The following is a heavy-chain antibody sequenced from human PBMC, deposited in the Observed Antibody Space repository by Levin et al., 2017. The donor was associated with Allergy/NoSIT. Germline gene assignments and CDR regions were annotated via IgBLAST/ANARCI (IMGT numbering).Heavy chain of an antibody. CDR3: ARSMSLIAAPTKRRNYYYGMDG. Sequence: GESLKISCAASGFTVSSHYMSWVRQAPGKGLEWVSVIYSGGSTYYADSVKGRFTISRDNSKNTLYLQMNSLRAEDTAVYYCARSMSLIAAPTKRRNYYYGMDGWGQGTTVTVSS. J-gene: IGHJ6*02. D-gene: IGHD6-13*01. CDR1: GFTVSSHY. V-gene: IGHV3-53*01. CDR2: IYSGGST.